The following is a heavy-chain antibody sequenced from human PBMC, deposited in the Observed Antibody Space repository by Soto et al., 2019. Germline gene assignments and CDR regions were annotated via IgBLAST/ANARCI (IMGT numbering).Heavy chain of an antibody. CDR1: GYNFANYW. CDR3: ARRGPNYDFSYGMDV. Sequence: EVQLVQSGAEVKKPGESLKISCKGSGYNFANYWIGWVRQMPGKGLEWMGIIYPGDSDTRYSPSFQGQVTVSADKSTSTAYLQWSSLKASDTAMYYCARRGPNYDFSYGMDVWGQGTTVTVSS. J-gene: IGHJ6*02. CDR2: IYPGDSDT. V-gene: IGHV5-51*01.